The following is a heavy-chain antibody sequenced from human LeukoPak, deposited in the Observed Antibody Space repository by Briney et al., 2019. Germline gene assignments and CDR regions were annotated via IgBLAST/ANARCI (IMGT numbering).Heavy chain of an antibody. CDR1: GFTFIDYA. V-gene: IGHV3-23*01. D-gene: IGHD2-21*01. J-gene: IGHJ4*02. CDR2: IGGGGFNT. Sequence: GRSLRLSCVASGFTFIDYAMSWVREAPGKGLEWASSIGGGGFNTHYADSVKGRFSISTDASTNTLCLEMNSLISDDTTLYNCAKDNFGLGPYCFDSWGQGTLVTVSS. CDR3: AKDNFGLGPYCFDS.